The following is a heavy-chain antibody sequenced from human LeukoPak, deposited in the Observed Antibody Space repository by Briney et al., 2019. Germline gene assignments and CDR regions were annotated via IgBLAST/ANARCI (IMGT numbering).Heavy chain of an antibody. D-gene: IGHD1-26*01. V-gene: IGHV3-7*01. CDR3: ARQETSSYNGAFDI. Sequence: GGSLRLSCAASGFTFSSYGMHWVRQAPGKGLEWVANIKKDGSETYYVDSVKGRFTISRDNAKNSLYLQMNSLRADDTAVYHCARQETSSYNGAFDIWGQGTMVTVSS. CDR2: IKKDGSET. J-gene: IGHJ3*02. CDR1: GFTFSSYG.